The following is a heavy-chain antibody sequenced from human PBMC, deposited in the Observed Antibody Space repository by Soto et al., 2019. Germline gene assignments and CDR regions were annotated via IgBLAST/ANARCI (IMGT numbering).Heavy chain of an antibody. D-gene: IGHD3-10*01. Sequence: QVQLQESGPGLVKPSETLSLTCTVSGGSISSYYWSWIRQPPGKGLEWIGYIYYSGSTNYNPSLKSRVTLSVDTSKNQFSLKLSSVTAADTAVYYCARFARDGLYYFDYWGQGTLVTVSS. CDR3: ARFARDGLYYFDY. J-gene: IGHJ4*02. V-gene: IGHV4-59*01. CDR1: GGSISSYY. CDR2: IYYSGST.